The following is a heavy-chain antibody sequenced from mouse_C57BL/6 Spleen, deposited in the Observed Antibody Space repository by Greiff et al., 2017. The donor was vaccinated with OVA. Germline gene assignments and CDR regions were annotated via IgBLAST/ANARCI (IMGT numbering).Heavy chain of an antibody. CDR3: TRENGNSLFDY. V-gene: IGHV5-9-1*02. CDR1: GFTFSSYA. J-gene: IGHJ2*01. D-gene: IGHD2-1*01. Sequence: DVMLVESGEGLVKPGGSLKLSCAASGFTFSSYAMSWVRQTPEKRLEWVAYISSGGDYIYYADTVKGRFTISRDNARNTLYLQMSSLKSEDTAMYYCTRENGNSLFDYWGQGTTLTVSS. CDR2: ISSGGDYI.